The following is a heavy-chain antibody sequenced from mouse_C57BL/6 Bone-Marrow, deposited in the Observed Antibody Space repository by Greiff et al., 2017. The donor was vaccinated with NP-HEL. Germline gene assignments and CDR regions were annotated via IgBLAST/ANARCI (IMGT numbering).Heavy chain of an antibody. J-gene: IGHJ3*01. V-gene: IGHV14-4*01. CDR1: GFNIKDDY. CDR3: TARWQLRVWFAY. CDR2: IDPENGDT. D-gene: IGHD3-2*02. Sequence: EVQLQQSGAELVRPGASVKLSCTASGFNIKDDYMHWVKQRPEQGLEWVGWIDPENGDTESASKFQGKATITADTASNTAYLQLSSLTSEDTAVYYCTARWQLRVWFAYWGQGTLVTVSA.